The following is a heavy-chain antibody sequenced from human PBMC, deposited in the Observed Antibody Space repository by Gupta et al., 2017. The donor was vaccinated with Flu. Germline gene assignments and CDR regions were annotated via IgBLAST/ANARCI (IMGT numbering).Heavy chain of an antibody. Sequence: EVQLVESGGGLVQPGGSLSLSCAASGFTFSRYWMHWVRQAPGKGLVWVSRISSDGSTTNYADSVKGRFTISRDNAKNTLYLQMNSLRAEDTAVYYCARIPGDSSGYYVVDYWGQGTLVTVSS. D-gene: IGHD3-22*01. CDR1: GFTFSRYW. J-gene: IGHJ4*02. V-gene: IGHV3-74*01. CDR2: ISSDGSTT. CDR3: ARIPGDSSGYYVVDY.